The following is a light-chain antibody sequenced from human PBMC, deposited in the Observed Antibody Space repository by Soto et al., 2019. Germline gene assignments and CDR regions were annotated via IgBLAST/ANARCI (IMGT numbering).Light chain of an antibody. CDR1: SGHSSYA. CDR2: LNSDGSH. J-gene: IGLJ2*01. Sequence: QSVLTQSPSASASLGASVKLTCTLSSGHSSYAIAWHQQQPEKGPRYLMKLNSDGSHSKGDGIPDRFSGSSSGAERYLTISSLQSEDEADYYCQTWGTGIQGVFGGGTKQTVL. CDR3: QTWGTGIQGV. V-gene: IGLV4-69*01.